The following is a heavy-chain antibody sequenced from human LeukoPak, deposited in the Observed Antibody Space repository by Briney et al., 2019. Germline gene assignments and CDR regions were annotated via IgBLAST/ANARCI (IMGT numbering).Heavy chain of an antibody. CDR2: INHSGST. Sequence: SETLSLTCAVYGGSFSGYYWSWIRQPPGKGLEWIGEINHSGSTNYNPSLKSRVTISVDTSKNQFSLKLSSVTAADTAVYYCARGRLYYYDSSGYRNWFDPWGQGTLVTVSS. CDR3: ARGRLYYYDSSGYRNWFDP. CDR1: GGSFSGYY. J-gene: IGHJ5*02. D-gene: IGHD3-22*01. V-gene: IGHV4-34*01.